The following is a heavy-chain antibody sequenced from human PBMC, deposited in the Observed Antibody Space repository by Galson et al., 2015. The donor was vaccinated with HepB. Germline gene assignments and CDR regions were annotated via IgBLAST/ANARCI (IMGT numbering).Heavy chain of an antibody. J-gene: IGHJ5*01. Sequence: SVKVSCKVSGSTLSGIFMHWVRQTPGKGLEWMGGVDAEDGEIIYAEKFQGRVTLTEDTSTDTTYMELSSLGSEDTAVYYCATNRGSYYGFFDLWGQGTLVTVSS. V-gene: IGHV1-24*01. CDR1: GSTLSGIF. CDR3: ATNRGSYYGFFDL. D-gene: IGHD1-26*01. CDR2: VDAEDGEI.